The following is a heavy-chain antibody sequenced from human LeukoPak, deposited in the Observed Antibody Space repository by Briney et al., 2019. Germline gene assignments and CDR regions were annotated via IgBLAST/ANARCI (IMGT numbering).Heavy chain of an antibody. J-gene: IGHJ4*02. CDR1: GLAFSNYD. D-gene: IGHD6-19*01. Sequence: PGGSLRLSCAASGLAFSNYDMLWVRQTTGKGLEWVSAINTAADTYYPDSVKGRFTISRENAKNSLYLQMNSLRVGDTAVYYCVRAPPGTGWLIDHWGQGTQVAVSS. V-gene: IGHV3-13*04. CDR2: INTAADT. CDR3: VRAPPGTGWLIDH.